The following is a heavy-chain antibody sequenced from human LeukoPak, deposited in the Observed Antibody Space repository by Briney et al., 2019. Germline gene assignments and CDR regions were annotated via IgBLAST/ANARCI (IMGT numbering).Heavy chain of an antibody. D-gene: IGHD3-22*01. CDR2: IRSKAYGGTT. Sequence: GSLRLSCTASGFTFGDYATSWFRQAPGKRLEWVGFIRSKAYGGTTEYAASVKGRFTISRDDSKSIAYLQMNSLKTEDTAVYYCTRDSSGYWYNWFDPWGQGTLVTVSS. V-gene: IGHV3-49*03. CDR3: TRDSSGYWYNWFDP. J-gene: IGHJ5*02. CDR1: GFTFGDYA.